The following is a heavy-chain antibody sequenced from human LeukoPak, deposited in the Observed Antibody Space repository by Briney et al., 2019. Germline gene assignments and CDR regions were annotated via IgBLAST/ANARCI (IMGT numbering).Heavy chain of an antibody. V-gene: IGHV4-59*08. CDR2: IYYSGST. CDR1: GGSISSYY. Sequence: SETLSLTCTVSGGSISSYYWSWIRQPPGKGLEWIGYIYYSGSTNYNPSLKSRVTISVDTSKNQFSLKLSPVTAADTAVYYCARLGYCGGDCYSDYYHYYGVDVWGQGATVTVSS. D-gene: IGHD2-21*02. CDR3: ARLGYCGGDCYSDYYHYYGVDV. J-gene: IGHJ6*02.